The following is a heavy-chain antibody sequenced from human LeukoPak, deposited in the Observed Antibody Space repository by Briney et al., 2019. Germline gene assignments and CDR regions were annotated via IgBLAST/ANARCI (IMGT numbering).Heavy chain of an antibody. CDR2: IYPDNSDT. Sequence: GESLQISCQGSGYNFANYWIGWVRQMPGKGLEWMGIIYPDNSDTRYNPSLQGQVTISVDKSISTAFLQWSSLEASDTAMYYCATSAANWFDPWGQGTLVTVSS. V-gene: IGHV5-51*01. J-gene: IGHJ5*02. D-gene: IGHD6-25*01. CDR1: GYNFANYW. CDR3: ATSAANWFDP.